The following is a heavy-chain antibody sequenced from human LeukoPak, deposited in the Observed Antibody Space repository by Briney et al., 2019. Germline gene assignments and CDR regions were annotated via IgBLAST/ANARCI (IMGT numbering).Heavy chain of an antibody. J-gene: IGHJ4*02. CDR3: AGGPQYGGSFAY. Sequence: GGSLRLSCAASGFTFSSYAMHWVRQAPGKGLEWVSRISEGGTTIKDADSVKGRFTISRDNAKNSLYLQMNSLRAEDTAVYYCAGGPQYGGSFAYWGQGTLVTVSS. D-gene: IGHD1-26*01. CDR1: GFTFSSYA. V-gene: IGHV3-48*03. CDR2: ISEGGTTI.